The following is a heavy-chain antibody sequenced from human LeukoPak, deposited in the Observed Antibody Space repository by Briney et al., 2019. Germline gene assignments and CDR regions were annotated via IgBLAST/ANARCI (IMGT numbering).Heavy chain of an antibody. CDR1: GFTFSSYG. V-gene: IGHV3-30*19. CDR3: ARDRYDSSGQGAFDI. Sequence: KAGGSLRLSCAASGFTFSSYGMHWVRQAPGKGLEWVAVISYDGSNKYYADSVKGRFTISRDNSKNTLYLQMNSLRAEDTAVYYCARDRYDSSGQGAFDIWGQGTMVTVSS. D-gene: IGHD3-22*01. CDR2: ISYDGSNK. J-gene: IGHJ3*02.